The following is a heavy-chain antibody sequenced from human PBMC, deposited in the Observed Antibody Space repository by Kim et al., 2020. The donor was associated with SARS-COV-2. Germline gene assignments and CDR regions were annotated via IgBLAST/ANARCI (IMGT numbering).Heavy chain of an antibody. V-gene: IGHV1-46*01. CDR3: ARDRADIVVVTAIPYFDY. CDR1: GYTFTSYY. J-gene: IGHJ4*02. D-gene: IGHD2-21*02. CDR2: INPSGGST. Sequence: ASVKVSCKASGYTFTSYYMHWVRQAPGQGLEWMGIINPSGGSTSYAQKFQGRVTMTRDTSTSTVYMELSSLRSEDTAVYYCARDRADIVVVTAIPYFDYWGQGTLVTVSS.